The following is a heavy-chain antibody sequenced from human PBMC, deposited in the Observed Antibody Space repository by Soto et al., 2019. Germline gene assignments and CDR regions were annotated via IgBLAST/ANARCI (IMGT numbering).Heavy chain of an antibody. CDR3: ARDPSYYDSSGYSFDY. CDR1: GYTFTSYG. V-gene: IGHV1-18*01. D-gene: IGHD3-22*01. J-gene: IGHJ4*02. Sequence: QVQLVQSGAEVKKPGASVKVSCKASGYTFTSYGISWVRQAPGQGLEWMGWISAYNGNTNYAQKLQGRVTMTTDTSTSTDYRELRSLRSDDTAVYYCARDPSYYDSSGYSFDYWGQGTLVTVSS. CDR2: ISAYNGNT.